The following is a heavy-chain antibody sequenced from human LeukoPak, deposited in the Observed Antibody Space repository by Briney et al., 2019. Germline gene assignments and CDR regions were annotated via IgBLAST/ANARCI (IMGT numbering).Heavy chain of an antibody. Sequence: GGXLRLSCAASGFTFSSYWMHWVRQAPGKGLVWVSRINSDGSRTNYADSVKGRFTISRDNAKKTLYMQMNSLRDEDTAVYYCASSAPMNYGDYYWGQGTLVTVSS. CDR3: ASSAPMNYGDYY. D-gene: IGHD4-17*01. CDR1: GFTFSSYW. J-gene: IGHJ4*02. CDR2: INSDGSRT. V-gene: IGHV3-74*01.